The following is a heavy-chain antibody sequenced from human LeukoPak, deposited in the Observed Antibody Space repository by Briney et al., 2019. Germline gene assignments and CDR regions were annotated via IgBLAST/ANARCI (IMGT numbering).Heavy chain of an antibody. CDR2: IYPGDSDI. Sequence: GESLNSSCTGSGYGFTRYWIGWVRPVPVKALEWMGIIYPGDSDIRYSPSFQGQVTISAHKSISTAYLQWSSLKASDSAMDYCATLHYATMIVVVITHFDYWGQGTLVTVSS. CDR3: ATLHYATMIVVVITHFDY. V-gene: IGHV5-51*01. D-gene: IGHD3-22*01. CDR1: GYGFTRYW. J-gene: IGHJ4*02.